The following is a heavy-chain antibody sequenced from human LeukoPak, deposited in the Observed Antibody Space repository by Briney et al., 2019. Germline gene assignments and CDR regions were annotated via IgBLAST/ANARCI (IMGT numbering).Heavy chain of an antibody. CDR3: ARVVSYEYFFDY. Sequence: SQTLSLTCTVSGGSISSGDYYWSWIRQPPGKGLEWIGFIYYSGSAYTSPSLKSRVTISLATSKNQFSLKLTSVTAADTAVYYCARVVSYEYFFDYWGQGTLVTVSS. V-gene: IGHV4-30-4*01. CDR2: IYYSGSA. CDR1: GGSISSGDYY. J-gene: IGHJ4*02. D-gene: IGHD2-21*01.